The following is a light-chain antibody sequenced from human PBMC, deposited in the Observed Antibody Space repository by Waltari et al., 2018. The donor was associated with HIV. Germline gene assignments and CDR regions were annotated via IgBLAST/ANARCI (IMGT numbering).Light chain of an antibody. J-gene: IGKJ3*01. V-gene: IGKV3-20*01. CDR2: GAS. Sequence: EIVLTHSPGTLSLSPGESATLSCRASQSVSSSYLAWYQQKPGQAPRLLIYGASSRATGIPDRFSGSGSGTDFTLTISRLEPEDFAVYYCQQYGSSPMTFGPGTKVDIK. CDR1: QSVSSSY. CDR3: QQYGSSPMT.